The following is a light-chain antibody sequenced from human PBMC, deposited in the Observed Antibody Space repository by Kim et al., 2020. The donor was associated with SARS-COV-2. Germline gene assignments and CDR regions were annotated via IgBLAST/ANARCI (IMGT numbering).Light chain of an antibody. J-gene: IGKJ3*01. Sequence: DIQMTQSPSSLSASVGDRVTITCRASQSISSYLNWYQQKPGKAPKLLIYAASSLQSGVPSRFSGSGSGTDFTFTISSLQPEDIATYFCQQYDNFPFTFGPGTKVDIK. CDR2: AAS. V-gene: IGKV1-33*01. CDR3: QQYDNFPFT. CDR1: QSISSY.